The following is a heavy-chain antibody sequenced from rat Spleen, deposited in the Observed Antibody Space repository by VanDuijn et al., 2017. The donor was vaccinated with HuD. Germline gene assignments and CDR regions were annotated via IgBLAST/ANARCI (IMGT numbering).Heavy chain of an antibody. D-gene: IGHD4-3*01. CDR2: VSSDGVNT. CDR3: AVAGYFDY. V-gene: IGHV5-58*01. J-gene: IGHJ2*01. CDR1: GFTFSRYW. Sequence: EVQLVETGGGLVQPGKSLKLSCVASGFTFSRYWMYWVRQAPGKGLEWVSSVSSDGVNTYYPDSVKGRFTISRDNAENIVYLQMNSLKCEDTATYYCAVAGYFDYWGQGVMVTVSS.